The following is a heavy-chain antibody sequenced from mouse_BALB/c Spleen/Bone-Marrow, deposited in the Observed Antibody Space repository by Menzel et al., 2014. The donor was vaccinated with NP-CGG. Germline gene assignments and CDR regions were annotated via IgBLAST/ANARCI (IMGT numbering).Heavy chain of an antibody. J-gene: IGHJ4*01. CDR1: GYTFTEYT. V-gene: IGHV1-26*01. Sequence: EVQLQQSGPELVKPGASVKISCKTSGYTFTEYTMHWVKQSHGKSLEWIGGINSNNGGNSYNQKFKGKVTLTVDKSSSTAYMELRSLKFEDSAVYYCARSKGIRGAMDYWGQGTSVTVSS. CDR2: INSNNGGN. CDR3: ARSKGIRGAMDY.